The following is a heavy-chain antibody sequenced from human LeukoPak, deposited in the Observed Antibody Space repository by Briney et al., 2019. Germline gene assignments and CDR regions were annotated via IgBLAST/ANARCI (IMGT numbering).Heavy chain of an antibody. Sequence: PGGSLRLSCAASGFTFSSYEMNWVRQAPGKGLVWVSYISSSGSTIYYADSVKGRFTISRDNAKNSLYLQMNSLRAEDTAVYYCARLDYGGNSGLRYWGQGTLVTVSS. D-gene: IGHD4-23*01. CDR2: ISSSGSTI. CDR1: GFTFSSYE. CDR3: ARLDYGGNSGLRY. V-gene: IGHV3-48*03. J-gene: IGHJ4*02.